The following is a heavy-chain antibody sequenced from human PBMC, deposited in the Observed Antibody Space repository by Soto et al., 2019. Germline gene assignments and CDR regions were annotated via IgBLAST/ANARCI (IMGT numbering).Heavy chain of an antibody. CDR3: AASIFYYGMDV. Sequence: GESLKIACKGSGYTFTNYWIGWVRQMPGKGLEWMGIIYPGDSDTKYNPSFQGQVTISADKSITTTYLQWSSLKASDTAIYYCAASIFYYGMDVWGQGTTVTVSS. CDR1: GYTFTNYW. V-gene: IGHV5-51*01. J-gene: IGHJ6*02. CDR2: IYPGDSDT.